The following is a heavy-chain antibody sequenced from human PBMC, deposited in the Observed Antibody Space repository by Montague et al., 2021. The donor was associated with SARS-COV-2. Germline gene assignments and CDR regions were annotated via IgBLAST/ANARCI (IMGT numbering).Heavy chain of an antibody. V-gene: IGHV4-39*01. CDR2: VYYTGKT. Sequence: SETLSLTCNVTGATTNTGTHYWGWIRQPPGKVLEWIGSVYYTGKTYYNPSLKSRVTVSVDTSNNYFSLILTSVTAADTAVYYCARLRRGEDHFDYWGRGTLVTVSS. J-gene: IGHJ4*02. CDR3: ARLRRGEDHFDY. CDR1: GATTNTGTHY. D-gene: IGHD3-16*01.